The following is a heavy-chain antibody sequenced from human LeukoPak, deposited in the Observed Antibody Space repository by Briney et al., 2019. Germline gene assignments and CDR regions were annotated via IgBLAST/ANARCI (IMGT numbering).Heavy chain of an antibody. CDR3: AKLGNFASGSYSD. CDR2: ISDGGDNT. Sequence: GGSLRLSCEASGFTFSSYAMNWVRQAPGKGLEWVSLISDGGDNTYYADSVKGRFTISRDNSKNTLYLQMNSLRAEDTAVYYCAKLGNFASGSYSDWGRGTLVTVSS. J-gene: IGHJ4*02. D-gene: IGHD3-10*01. V-gene: IGHV3-23*01. CDR1: GFTFSSYA.